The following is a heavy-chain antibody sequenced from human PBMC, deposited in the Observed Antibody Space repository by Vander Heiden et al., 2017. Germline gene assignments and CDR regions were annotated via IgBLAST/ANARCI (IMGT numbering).Heavy chain of an antibody. D-gene: IGHD4-17*01. V-gene: IGHV3-53*02. Sequence: EVQLVETGGGLIQPGGSLRLSCAASGFTVSSNYMSWVRQAPGRGLEWVSVIYSGGITYDADSVKGRFTISRDNSKNTLYLQMNSLRAEDTAVYYCARSPYGDYYFDYWGQGTLVTVSS. J-gene: IGHJ4*02. CDR2: IYSGGIT. CDR3: ARSPYGDYYFDY. CDR1: GFTVSSNY.